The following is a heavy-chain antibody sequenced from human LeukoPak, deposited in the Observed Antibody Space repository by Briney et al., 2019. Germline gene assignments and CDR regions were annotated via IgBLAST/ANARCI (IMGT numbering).Heavy chain of an antibody. J-gene: IGHJ3*02. CDR3: ARREGYCSSTSCRDAFDI. Sequence: ASVKVSCKASGGTFSSYAISWVRQAPGQGLEWMGGIIPIFGTANYAQKFQGRVTITTDESTSTAYMGLSSLRSEDTAVYYCARREGYCSSTSCRDAFDIWGQGTMVTVSS. V-gene: IGHV1-69*05. CDR1: GGTFSSYA. CDR2: IIPIFGTA. D-gene: IGHD2-2*01.